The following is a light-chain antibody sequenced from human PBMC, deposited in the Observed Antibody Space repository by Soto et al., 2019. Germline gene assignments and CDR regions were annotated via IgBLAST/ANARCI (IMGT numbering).Light chain of an antibody. CDR1: QSISGW. Sequence: DIQMTQSPSTLSASVGDRVTITWRASQSISGWLAWYQQKPGRAPKLLIYDASSLESGVPSRFSGSGSGTEFTLTISILQPDDFATYYCQQCSSYPLTFGGGTKVDIK. CDR3: QQCSSYPLT. J-gene: IGKJ4*01. V-gene: IGKV1-5*01. CDR2: DAS.